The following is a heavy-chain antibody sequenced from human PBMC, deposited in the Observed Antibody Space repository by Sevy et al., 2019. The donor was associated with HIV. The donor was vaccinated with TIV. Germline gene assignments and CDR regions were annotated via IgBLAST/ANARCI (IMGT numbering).Heavy chain of an antibody. CDR1: GGTFSSYS. V-gene: IGHV1-69*13. CDR3: ALRGGYQLLANYYHAMDV. Sequence: ASVKVSCKASGGTFSSYSVSWVRQAPGQGLEWMGGITRIFKTPNYAQNFQGRLTISADDSTSVAYMELSSLRSEDTGVYYCALRGGYQLLANYYHAMDVWGQGTTVTVSS. J-gene: IGHJ6*02. D-gene: IGHD2-2*01. CDR2: ITRIFKTP.